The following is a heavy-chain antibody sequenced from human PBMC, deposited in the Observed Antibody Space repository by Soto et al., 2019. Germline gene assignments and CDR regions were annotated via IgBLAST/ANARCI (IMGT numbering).Heavy chain of an antibody. D-gene: IGHD6-19*01. CDR3: AGMPYTSGLRFDP. CDR1: GDSYSIPTYS. Sequence: SETLSLTCNMSGDSYSIPTYSWSWIRQPPGKALQWIGFIYQSGVTSYNPSLASRVSISLDRSNNQCSLKLKSVTAADTAVYFCAGMPYTSGLRFDPWGPSTLVTVS. CDR2: IYQSGVT. J-gene: IGHJ5*02. V-gene: IGHV4-30-2*01.